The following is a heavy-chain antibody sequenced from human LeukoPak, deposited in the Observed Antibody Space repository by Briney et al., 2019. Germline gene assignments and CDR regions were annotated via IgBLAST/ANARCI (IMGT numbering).Heavy chain of an antibody. V-gene: IGHV5-51*01. CDR2: IWPGDSDT. J-gene: IGHJ4*02. Sequence: GESLKISCTGSGYSFTNYWIGWVRQMPGEGLEWMGIIWPGDSDTRYSPSFQGQVTISVDKSTITAYLQWSSLKASDTAIYYCVRHLGYSSGGHYFDYWGQGTLVTVSS. CDR1: GYSFTNYW. D-gene: IGHD6-19*01. CDR3: VRHLGYSSGGHYFDY.